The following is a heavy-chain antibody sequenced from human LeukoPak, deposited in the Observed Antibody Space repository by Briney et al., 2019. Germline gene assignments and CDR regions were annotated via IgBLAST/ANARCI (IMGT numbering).Heavy chain of an antibody. D-gene: IGHD3-3*01. J-gene: IGHJ5*02. CDR3: ARVSTIFGFDP. V-gene: IGHV1-8*01. CDR1: GYTFTSYD. CDR2: MNPNSGNT. Sequence: GASVKVSCKASGYTFTSYDINWVRQATGQGLEWMGWMNPNSGNTGYAQKFQGRVTMARNTSISTAYMELSSLRSEDTAVYYCARVSTIFGFDPGGRGPLAPVSS.